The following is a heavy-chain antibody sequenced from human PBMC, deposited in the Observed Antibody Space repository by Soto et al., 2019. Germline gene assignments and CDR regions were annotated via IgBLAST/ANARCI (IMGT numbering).Heavy chain of an antibody. D-gene: IGHD5-18*01. CDR1: GYSISSGYY. J-gene: IGHJ3*02. Sequence: SETLSLTCAVSGYSISSGYYWGWIRQPPGKGLEWIGSIYHSGSTYYNPSLKSRVTISVDTSKNQFSLKLSSVTAADTAVYYCARDSGYSYGYCAFDIWGQGTMVT. V-gene: IGHV4-38-2*02. CDR2: IYHSGST. CDR3: ARDSGYSYGYCAFDI.